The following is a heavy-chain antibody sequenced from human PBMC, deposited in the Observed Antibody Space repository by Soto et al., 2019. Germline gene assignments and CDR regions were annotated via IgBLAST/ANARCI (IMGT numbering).Heavy chain of an antibody. CDR1: GFTFSSYE. D-gene: IGHD3-10*01. CDR3: AREGAFGAY. Sequence: LSLTCAASGFTFSSYEMNWVRQAPGKGLEWVSYISSSGSTIYYADSVKGRFTISRDNAKNSLYLQMNSLRAEDTTVYYWAREGAFGAYWGQGTLVTVSS. V-gene: IGHV3-48*03. J-gene: IGHJ4*02. CDR2: ISSSGSTI.